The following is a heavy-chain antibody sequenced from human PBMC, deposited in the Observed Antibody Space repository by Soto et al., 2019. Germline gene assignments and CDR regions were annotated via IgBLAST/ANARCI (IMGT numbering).Heavy chain of an antibody. CDR3: AKHRGGGSNWFDP. V-gene: IGHV3-23*01. CDR2: ISGSGGST. J-gene: IGHJ5*02. Sequence: EVQLLESGGGLVQPGGSLRLSCAASGFTFSSYAMSWVRQAPGKGLEWVSAISGSGGSTYYADSVKGRFTISRDNSKNKLYLKMNSLRAEDTDVYYCAKHRGGGSNWFDPWGQGTLVTVSS. CDR1: GFTFSSYA. D-gene: IGHD3-16*01.